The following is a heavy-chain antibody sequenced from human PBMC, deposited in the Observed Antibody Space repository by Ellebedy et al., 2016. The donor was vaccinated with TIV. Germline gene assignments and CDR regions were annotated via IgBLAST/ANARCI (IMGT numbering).Heavy chain of an antibody. D-gene: IGHD3-16*01. CDR1: GYTFTSYY. V-gene: IGHV1-46*01. CDR2: INPSGGST. CDR3: ARKGGLTQADY. J-gene: IGHJ4*02. Sequence: ASVKVSXXASGYTFTSYYMHWVRQAPGQGLEWMGIINPSGGSTSYAQKFQGRVTMTRDTSTSTVYMELSSLRSEDTAVYYCARKGGLTQADYWGQGTLVTVSS.